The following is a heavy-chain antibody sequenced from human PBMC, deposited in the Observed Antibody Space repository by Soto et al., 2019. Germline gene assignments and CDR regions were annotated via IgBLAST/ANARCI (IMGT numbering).Heavy chain of an antibody. J-gene: IGHJ1*01. CDR1: GYTFTSYY. CDR3: ARDREGGYSYGSFQH. Sequence: ASLKVSCKASGYTFTSYYMHWVRHAPGQGLEWMGIINPSGGSTSYAQKFQGRVTMTRDTSTSTVYMELSSLRSEDTAVYYCARDREGGYSYGSFQHWGQGTLVTVSS. D-gene: IGHD5-18*01. CDR2: INPSGGST. V-gene: IGHV1-46*03.